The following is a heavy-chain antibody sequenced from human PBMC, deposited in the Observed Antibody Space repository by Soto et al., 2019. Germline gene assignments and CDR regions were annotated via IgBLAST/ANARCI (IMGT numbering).Heavy chain of an antibody. Sequence: ASVKVSCKASGGTFSSYAISWVRQAPGQGLEWMGVINPHGGSTAYAQKFKGRVTLTRDTSASTVYMEVSSLTSEDTAMYYCARSSGGNFGIIIEGTNWFAPWGQGTLVTASS. CDR2: INPHGGST. CDR1: GGTFSSYA. J-gene: IGHJ5*02. D-gene: IGHD1-26*01. CDR3: ARSSGGNFGIIIEGTNWFAP. V-gene: IGHV1-8*02.